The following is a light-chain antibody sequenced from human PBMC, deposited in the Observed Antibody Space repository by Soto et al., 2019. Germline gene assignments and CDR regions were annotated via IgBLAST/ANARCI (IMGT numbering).Light chain of an antibody. J-gene: IGKJ5*01. CDR2: GAS. Sequence: EIVLMQSPGTLSLSQGERATLSCRASQTLRRTYIAWYQQKPGQAPRVLIYGASKRATGIPDRFSGSGSGTDFSLTISRLEPEDFALFYCQYHGSSPITFGQGTRLEI. CDR3: QYHGSSPIT. CDR1: QTLRRTY. V-gene: IGKV3-20*01.